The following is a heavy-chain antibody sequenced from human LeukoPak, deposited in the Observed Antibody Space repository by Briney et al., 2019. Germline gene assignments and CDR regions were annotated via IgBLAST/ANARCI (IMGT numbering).Heavy chain of an antibody. CDR3: ARAGYCSGGSCSDWFDS. CDR2: ISPNSGGI. V-gene: IGHV1-2*02. Sequence: GASVKVSCKASGYTFTGNYMHWVRQAPGQGLEWMGWISPNSGGINYAQKFQGRVTMPRDTSISPAYMELSRLTSDDTAVYYCARAGYCSGGSCSDWFDSWGQGTLVTVSS. J-gene: IGHJ5*01. CDR1: GYTFTGNY. D-gene: IGHD2-15*01.